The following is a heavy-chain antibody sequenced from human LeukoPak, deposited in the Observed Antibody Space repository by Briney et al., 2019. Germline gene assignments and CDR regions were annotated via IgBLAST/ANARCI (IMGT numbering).Heavy chain of an antibody. D-gene: IGHD6-13*01. Sequence: GGSLRLSCAASGFTFSSYAMHWVRQAPGKGLEWVAVISYDGSNKYYADSVKGRFTISRDNSKNTLYLQMNSLRAEDTAVYYCARDSSPQLVAPAFDIWGQGTMVTVSS. V-gene: IGHV3-30-3*01. J-gene: IGHJ3*02. CDR3: ARDSSPQLVAPAFDI. CDR1: GFTFSSYA. CDR2: ISYDGSNK.